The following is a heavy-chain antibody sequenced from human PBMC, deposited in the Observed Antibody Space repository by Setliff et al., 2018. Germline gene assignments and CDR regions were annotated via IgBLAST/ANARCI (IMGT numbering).Heavy chain of an antibody. CDR2: IYSGDRNT. J-gene: IGHJ4*02. D-gene: IGHD1-7*01. CDR1: GFTVSSFS. V-gene: IGHV3-NL1*01. CDR3: AKPQVELRWGFES. Sequence: PGGSLRLSCAASGFTVSSFSMHWVRQAPGKGLEWVSTIYSGDRNTFYTDSVKGRFTIFRDGSKNTLYLQMTSLRAEDTAVYYCAKPQVELRWGFESWGQGTPVTVSS.